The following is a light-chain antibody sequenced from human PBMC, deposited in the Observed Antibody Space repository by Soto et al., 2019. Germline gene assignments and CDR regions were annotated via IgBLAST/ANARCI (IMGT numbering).Light chain of an antibody. J-gene: IGKJ5*01. CDR1: PSGLHSSNNENS. V-gene: IGKV4-1*01. CDR3: QQYYTGIA. Sequence: LVSPSPASPGGSLGERATPNPTPSPSGLHSSNNENSVAWYQQKAGQRPKMLIYRASIRESGVPDRFSGSGSGTDFTLTISSLQAEDVAVYYCQQYYTGIAFGQGTRVEIK. CDR2: RAS.